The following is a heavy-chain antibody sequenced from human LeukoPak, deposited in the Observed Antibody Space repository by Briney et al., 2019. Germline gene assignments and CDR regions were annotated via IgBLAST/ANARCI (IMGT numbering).Heavy chain of an antibody. CDR3: GRVYCSTTSCYDYYDYYMDV. V-gene: IGHV3-20*04. D-gene: IGHD2-2*01. J-gene: IGHJ6*03. Sequence: GGSLRLSCAASGFRFDDYGMSWVRHVPGKGLEWVSGTHWDGASTGYADSVKGRVTISRDNVKNFLYLQMNSLRVEDTALYFCGRVYCSTTSCYDYYDYYMDVWGKGTTVTVSS. CDR1: GFRFDDYG. CDR2: THWDGAST.